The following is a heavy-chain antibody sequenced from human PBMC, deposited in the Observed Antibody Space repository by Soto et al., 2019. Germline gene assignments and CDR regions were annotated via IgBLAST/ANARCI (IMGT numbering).Heavy chain of an antibody. CDR1: GFTFSSYA. Sequence: GGSLRLSCAASGFTFSSYAMSWVRQAPGKGLEWVSAISGSGGTSYYADSVKGRFTISRDNSKNTLYLQMNSLRAEDTAIYYCAKRPRALLTFDYWGQGTLVTVSS. CDR3: AKRPRALLTFDY. D-gene: IGHD1-26*01. J-gene: IGHJ4*02. CDR2: ISGSGGTS. V-gene: IGHV3-23*01.